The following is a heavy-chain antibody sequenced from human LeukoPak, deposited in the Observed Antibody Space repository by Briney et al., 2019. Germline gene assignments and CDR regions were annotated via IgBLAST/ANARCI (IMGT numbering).Heavy chain of an antibody. J-gene: IGHJ4*02. V-gene: IGHV4-59*01. CDR1: GGSLSSYY. CDR2: IYSSGST. CDR3: ARRLIVGPAFDC. D-gene: IGHD1-26*01. Sequence: SETLSLTCTVSGGSLSSYYWSWIRQPPGNGLEWIGYIYSSGSTNYNPSLKSRLTISVDTSKNQFSLKLSSVTAADTAVYYCARRLIVGPAFDCWGQGTLVTVSS.